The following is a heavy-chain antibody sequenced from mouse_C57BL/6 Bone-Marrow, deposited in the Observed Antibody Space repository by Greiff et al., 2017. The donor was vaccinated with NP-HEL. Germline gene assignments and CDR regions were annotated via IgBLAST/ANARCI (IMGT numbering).Heavy chain of an antibody. Sequence: QVQLQQSGAELARPGASVKLSCKASGYTFTSYGISWVKQRTGQGLEWIGEIYPRSGNTYYNEKFKGKATLTADKSSSTAYMELSSLTSEDSAVYFCARERTFITAVVAYYFDYWGQGTTLTVSS. J-gene: IGHJ2*01. D-gene: IGHD1-1*01. CDR2: IYPRSGNT. V-gene: IGHV1-81*01. CDR3: ARERTFITAVVAYYFDY. CDR1: GYTFTSYG.